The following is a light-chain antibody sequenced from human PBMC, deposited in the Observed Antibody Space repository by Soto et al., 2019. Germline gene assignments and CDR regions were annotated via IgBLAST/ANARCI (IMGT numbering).Light chain of an antibody. CDR1: QSVSRY. CDR2: DAS. J-gene: IGKJ1*01. Sequence: EIVXTQSPATLSLSPGERATLSCRASQSVSRYLAWYQQKPGQAPRLLIYDASNWATGIPARFSGSGSGTDFTLTISSLEPEDFAVYYCQQRSNWPWTFGQGTKVDIK. CDR3: QQRSNWPWT. V-gene: IGKV3-11*01.